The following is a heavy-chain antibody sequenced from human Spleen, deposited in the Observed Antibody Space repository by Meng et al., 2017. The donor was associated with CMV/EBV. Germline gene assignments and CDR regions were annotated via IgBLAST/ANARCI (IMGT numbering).Heavy chain of an antibody. D-gene: IGHD3-9*01. Sequence: ASGFTFSNFAIHWVRQAPGKGLEWVSVISYDGGDIYYADSVKGRFTISRDNSKNMLYLQMNNLRVDDTAVYYCARAEDYDNSWYFDLWGRGTLVTVSS. CDR3: ARAEDYDNSWYFDL. CDR1: GFTFSNFA. CDR2: ISYDGGDI. J-gene: IGHJ2*01. V-gene: IGHV3-30-3*01.